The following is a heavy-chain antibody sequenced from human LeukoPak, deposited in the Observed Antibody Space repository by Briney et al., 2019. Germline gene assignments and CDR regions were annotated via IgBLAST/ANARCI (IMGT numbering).Heavy chain of an antibody. CDR2: IYHSGST. CDR1: GGSIRSGGYC. CDR3: ARALYCSSTSCSYFHY. V-gene: IGHV4-30-2*01. Sequence: SSETLSLTCAVSGGSIRSGGYCWSWIRQPPGKGLEWIGYIYHSGSTYYNPSLKSRVTISVDRSKNQFSLKLSSVTAADTAVYYCARALYCSSTSCSYFHYWGQGTLVTVSS. D-gene: IGHD2-2*01. J-gene: IGHJ4*02.